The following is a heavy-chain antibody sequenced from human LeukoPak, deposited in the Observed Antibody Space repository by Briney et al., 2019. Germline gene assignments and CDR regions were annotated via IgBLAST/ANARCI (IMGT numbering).Heavy chain of an antibody. CDR2: IKQDGSAK. CDR1: GFTLSSYW. Sequence: SGGSLRLSCVASGFTLSSYWMSWVRQAPGKGLEWVANIKQDGSAKYYVDSVKGRFTISRDNAKNSLYLHMNSLRADDTAVYYCAQECVDSTGYYYVPNWFDPWGQGTLVTVSS. V-gene: IGHV3-7*01. D-gene: IGHD3-22*01. J-gene: IGHJ5*02. CDR3: AQECVDSTGYYYVPNWFDP.